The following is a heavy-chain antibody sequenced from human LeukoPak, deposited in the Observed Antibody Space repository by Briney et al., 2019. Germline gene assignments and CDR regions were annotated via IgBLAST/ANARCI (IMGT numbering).Heavy chain of an antibody. CDR1: GFTFSSYG. D-gene: IGHD3-22*01. CDR2: IWYDGSNK. Sequence: PGRSLRLSCAASGFTFSSYGMHWVHQAPGKGLEWVAVIWYDGSNKYYADSVKGRFTISRDNSKNTLYLQMNSLRAEDTAVYYCARGAEVVITTGDGMDVWGQGTTVTVSS. V-gene: IGHV3-33*01. J-gene: IGHJ6*02. CDR3: ARGAEVVITTGDGMDV.